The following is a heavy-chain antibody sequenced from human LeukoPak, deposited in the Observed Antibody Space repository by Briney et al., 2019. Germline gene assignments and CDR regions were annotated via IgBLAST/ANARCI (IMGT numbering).Heavy chain of an antibody. Sequence: SETLSLTCTVSGGSISRYYWSWIRQPAGKGLEWIGRIYTSGSTNYNPSLKSRVTMSVDTSKNQFSLKLSSVTAADTAVYYCARGVAGTGEDYFDYWGQGTLVTVSS. CDR1: GGSISRYY. D-gene: IGHD6-19*01. J-gene: IGHJ4*02. V-gene: IGHV4-4*07. CDR2: IYTSGST. CDR3: ARGVAGTGEDYFDY.